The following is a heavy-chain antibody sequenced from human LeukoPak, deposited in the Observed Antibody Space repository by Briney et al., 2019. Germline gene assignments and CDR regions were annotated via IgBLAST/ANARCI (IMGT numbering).Heavy chain of an antibody. CDR3: ARAIEMATIFFDY. CDR2: IYHSGST. CDR1: GGSISSGGYS. Sequence: PSQTLSLTCAVSGGSISSGGYSWSWIRQPPGKGLGWIGYIYHSGSTYYNPSLKSRVTISVDRSKNQFPLKLSSVTAADTAVYYCARAIEMATIFFDYWGQGTLVTVSS. J-gene: IGHJ4*02. D-gene: IGHD5-24*01. V-gene: IGHV4-30-2*01.